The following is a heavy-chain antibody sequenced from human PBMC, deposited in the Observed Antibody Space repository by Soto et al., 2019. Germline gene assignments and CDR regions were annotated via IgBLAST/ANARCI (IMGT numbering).Heavy chain of an antibody. J-gene: IGHJ4*02. CDR2: INAGNGNT. CDR3: ARDRMY. Sequence: QVQLVQSGAEVKKPGASVKVSCKASGYTFTSYSMHWVRQAPGQSLQWMGWINAGNGNTEYSQRFQGRVSLTRDTSANTVYMELSGLRSEDTAVYFWARDRMYWGQGTLVTVSS. V-gene: IGHV1-3*01. CDR1: GYTFTSYS.